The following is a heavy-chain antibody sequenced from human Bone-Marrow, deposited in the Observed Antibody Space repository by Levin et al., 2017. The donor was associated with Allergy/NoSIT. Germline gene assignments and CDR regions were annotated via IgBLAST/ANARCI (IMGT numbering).Heavy chain of an antibody. CDR1: GFTFSSYA. CDR2: ISYDGSNK. CDR3: ARDVITWGAFDY. J-gene: IGHJ4*02. V-gene: IGHV3-30-3*01. Sequence: GGSLRLSCAASGFTFSSYAMHWVRQAPGKGLEWVAVISYDGSNKYYADSVKGRFTISRDNSKNTLYLQMNSLRAEDTAVYYCARDVITWGAFDYWGQGTLVTVSS. D-gene: IGHD3-22*01.